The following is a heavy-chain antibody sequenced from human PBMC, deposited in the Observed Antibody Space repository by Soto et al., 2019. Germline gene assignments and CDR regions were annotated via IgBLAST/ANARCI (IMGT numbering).Heavy chain of an antibody. CDR1: GFTFSSYA. CDR3: ARDNERYSSDIDY. D-gene: IGHD6-19*01. J-gene: IGHJ4*02. CDR2: ISYDGSNK. Sequence: GGSLRLSCAASGFTFSSYAMHWVRQAPGKGLEWVAVISYDGSNKYYADSVKGRFTISRDNSKNTLYLQMNSLRAEDTAVYYCARDNERYSSDIDYWGQGTLVTVSS. V-gene: IGHV3-30-3*01.